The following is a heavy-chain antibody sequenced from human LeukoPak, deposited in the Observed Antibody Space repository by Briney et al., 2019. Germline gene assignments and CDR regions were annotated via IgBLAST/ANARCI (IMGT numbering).Heavy chain of an antibody. Sequence: GESLKISCKGSGYSFTTYWIGWVRQMPGKGLEWMGIIYPGDSDTRYSPSFQGQVTIPADKSISTAYLQWSSLKASDTAMYYCARHGLHESSWESFDYWGQGTLVTVSS. CDR3: ARHGLHESSWESFDY. CDR2: IYPGDSDT. J-gene: IGHJ4*02. V-gene: IGHV5-51*01. CDR1: GYSFTTYW. D-gene: IGHD6-13*01.